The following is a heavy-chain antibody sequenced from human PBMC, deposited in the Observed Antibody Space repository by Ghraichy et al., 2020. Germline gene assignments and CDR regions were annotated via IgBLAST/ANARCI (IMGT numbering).Heavy chain of an antibody. J-gene: IGHJ1*01. CDR1: GHTFISYA. V-gene: IGHV1-3*01. D-gene: IGHD2-8*01. Sequence: ASVKVSCKAPGHTFISYAMHWVRQAPGQRLEWMGWINAGNGNTEYSQKFQGRVTITRDTSASTAYMELSSLRSEDTAVYYCARRYCTNGVCSPYFQHWGQGTLVTVSS. CDR3: ARRYCTNGVCSPYFQH. CDR2: INAGNGNT.